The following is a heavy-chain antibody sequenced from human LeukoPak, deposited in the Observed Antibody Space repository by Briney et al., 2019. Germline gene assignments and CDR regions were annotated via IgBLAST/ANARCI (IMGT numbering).Heavy chain of an antibody. CDR3: VKDNPLDY. D-gene: IGHD1-14*01. V-gene: IGHV3-30*02. CDR2: IRYDGNNK. J-gene: IGHJ4*02. CDR1: GFTFSNYG. Sequence: PGGSLRLSCAASGFTFSNYGMLWVRQAPGKGLEWVAFIRYDGNNKLYADSVKGRFTISRDNSKNTLYLHINSLRGEDTAVYYCVKDNPLDYWGQGILVIVSS.